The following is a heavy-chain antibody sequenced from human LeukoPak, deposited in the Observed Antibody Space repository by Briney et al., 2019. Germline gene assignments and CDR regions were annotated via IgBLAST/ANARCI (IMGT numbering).Heavy chain of an antibody. D-gene: IGHD3-3*01. CDR1: GFTFSSYG. V-gene: IGHV3-23*01. J-gene: IGHJ4*02. CDR2: ISGSGGST. Sequence: GGSLRLSCAASGFTFSSYGMSWVRQAPGRGLEWVSSISGSGGSTYYADSVKGRFTISRDNSKNTLYLQMNSLRAEDTAIYYCAKEYGNYWDYWGQGTLVTVSS. CDR3: AKEYGNYWDY.